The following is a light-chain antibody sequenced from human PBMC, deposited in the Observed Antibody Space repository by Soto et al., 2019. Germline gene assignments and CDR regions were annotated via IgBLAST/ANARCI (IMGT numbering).Light chain of an antibody. J-gene: IGKJ2*01. CDR1: QRNSNSY. CDR2: DAS. CDR3: QQYARPPFA. Sequence: EIVLTQSPGTLSLSPGERATLSCRASQRNSNSYLAWYQQKPGQAPRLLLYDASSRATGIPDRVSGSGSGTDFTLTISRLEPEDFAVYYCQQYARPPFAFGQGTKVEIK. V-gene: IGKV3-20*01.